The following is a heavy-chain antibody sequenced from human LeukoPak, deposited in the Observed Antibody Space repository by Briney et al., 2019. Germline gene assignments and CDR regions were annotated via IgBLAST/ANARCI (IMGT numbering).Heavy chain of an antibody. D-gene: IGHD3-22*01. CDR1: GGTASSYA. CDR2: IIPIFGTA. Sequence: GASVKVSCKASGGTASSYALSWVRQAPGQGLEWMGGIIPIFGTANYAQKFQGRVTITADESTSTAYMELSSLRSEDSAVYYCARAADYYDSSGRYYYYYYMDVWGKGTTVTISS. J-gene: IGHJ6*03. CDR3: ARAADYYDSSGRYYYYYYMDV. V-gene: IGHV1-69*13.